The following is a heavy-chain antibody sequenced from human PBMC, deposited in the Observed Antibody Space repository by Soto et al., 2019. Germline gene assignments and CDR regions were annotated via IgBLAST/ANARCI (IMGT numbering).Heavy chain of an antibody. CDR1: GFTFSSYE. V-gene: IGHV3-48*03. J-gene: IGHJ4*02. Sequence: GGSLGLSCAASGFTFSSYEMNWVRQAPGKGLEWVSYISSSGSTIYYADSVKGRFTISRDNAKNTLYLQMNDLRVEDTAVYYCGSVFEYWGQGSLVTVSS. CDR3: GSVFEY. CDR2: ISSSGSTI.